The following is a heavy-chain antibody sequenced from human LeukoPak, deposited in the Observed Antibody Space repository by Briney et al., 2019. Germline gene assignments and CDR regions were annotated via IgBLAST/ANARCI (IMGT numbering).Heavy chain of an antibody. CDR2: IWYDGSNK. CDR1: GFTFSSYG. CDR3: ASLPGMAAAGL. Sequence: GRSLRLSCAASGFTFSSYGMHWVRQAPGKGLEWVAVIWYDGSNKYYADSVKGRFTISRDNSKNTLYLQMNSLRAEDTAVYYCASLPGMAAAGLWGQGTLVTVSS. D-gene: IGHD6-13*01. V-gene: IGHV3-33*01. J-gene: IGHJ4*02.